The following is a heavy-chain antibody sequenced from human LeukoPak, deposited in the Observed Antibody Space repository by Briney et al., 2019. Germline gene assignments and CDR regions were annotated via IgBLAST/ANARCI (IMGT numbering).Heavy chain of an antibody. J-gene: IGHJ4*02. Sequence: VASVKVSCKVSGYTLTELSMHWVRQAPGKGLEWMGGFDPEDGETFYAQKFQGRVTMTEDTSTDTAYMELSSLRSEDTAVYYCARDAFCRGGGCNYLSNPLDFWGQGTLVTVSS. D-gene: IGHD2-15*01. CDR2: FDPEDGET. CDR3: ARDAFCRGGGCNYLSNPLDF. CDR1: GYTLTELS. V-gene: IGHV1-24*01.